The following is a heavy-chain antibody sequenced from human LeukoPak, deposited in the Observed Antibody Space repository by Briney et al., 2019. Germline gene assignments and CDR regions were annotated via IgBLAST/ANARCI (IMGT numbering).Heavy chain of an antibody. CDR1: GFTFSNYG. CDR2: IRYEGSNK. V-gene: IGHV3-30*02. Sequence: GGSLRLSCAASGFTFSNYGMHWVRQAPAKGLEGVAFIRYEGSNKYYADSVKGRFTISRDNSKNTLYLQMNSLRAEDTAVYYCAKEQYSSSWFFDYWGQGTLVTVSS. CDR3: AKEQYSSSWFFDY. D-gene: IGHD6-13*01. J-gene: IGHJ4*02.